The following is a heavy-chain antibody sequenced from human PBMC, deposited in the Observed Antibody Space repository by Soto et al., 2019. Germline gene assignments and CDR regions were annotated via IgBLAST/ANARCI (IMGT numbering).Heavy chain of an antibody. CDR3: ARRRPTGYYNY. J-gene: IGHJ4*02. V-gene: IGHV3-11*05. D-gene: IGHD3-9*01. Sequence: QVQLVESGGDLVKPGGSLRLSCAASGFPFSDYYMSRIRQAPGKGLEWVSSIGSSSSYTNYADSVKGRFTISRDNAKNSLYLQMNSLRAEDTAVYYCARRRPTGYYNYWGQGSLVTVSA. CDR1: GFPFSDYY. CDR2: IGSSSSYT.